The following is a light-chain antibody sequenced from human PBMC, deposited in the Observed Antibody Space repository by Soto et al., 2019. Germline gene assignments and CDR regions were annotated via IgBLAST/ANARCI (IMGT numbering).Light chain of an antibody. CDR2: DNN. V-gene: IGLV1-40*01. Sequence: QSVLTQPPSVAGAPGQRITISCTGSSSNIGAGYAVHWYQHLPGTAPKLLIFDNNNRPSGVPDRFSGSKSGTSASLASTGLQAEDEADYYCQAFDSSLSVVVFGGGTKLTVL. CDR3: QAFDSSLSVVV. J-gene: IGLJ2*01. CDR1: SSNIGAGYA.